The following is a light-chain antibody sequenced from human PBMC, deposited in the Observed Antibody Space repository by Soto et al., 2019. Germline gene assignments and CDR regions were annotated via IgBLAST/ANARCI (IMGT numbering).Light chain of an antibody. CDR2: EVT. Sequence: QSALTQPPSASGSPGQSVTISCTGTNSDVGGNNFVSWYQQHPGTAPKLIIYEVTKRPSGVPDRFSGSKSGSTASLTVSGIQAEDDADYYCSSYAGSNNRFVFGTGTKVTVL. J-gene: IGLJ1*01. V-gene: IGLV2-8*01. CDR1: NSDVGGNNF. CDR3: SSYAGSNNRFV.